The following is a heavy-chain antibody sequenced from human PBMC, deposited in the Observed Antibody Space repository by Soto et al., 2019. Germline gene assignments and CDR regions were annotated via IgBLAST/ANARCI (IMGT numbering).Heavy chain of an antibody. J-gene: IGHJ3*02. CDR1: GFTFSSYW. Sequence: EVQLVESGGGLVQPGGSLRLSCAASGFTFSSYWMHWVRQAPGKGLAWVSRIKSDGSLTNYADSVKGRFTISRDNAKNTLYLQMNSLGAEDTAIYYCASLMNIVLLPTATNAFDIWGQGTLVTVSS. CDR3: ASLMNIVLLPTATNAFDI. CDR2: IKSDGSLT. V-gene: IGHV3-74*01. D-gene: IGHD2-2*01.